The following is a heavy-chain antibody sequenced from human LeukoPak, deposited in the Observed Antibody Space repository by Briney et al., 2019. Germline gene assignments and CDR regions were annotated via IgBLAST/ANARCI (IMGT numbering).Heavy chain of an antibody. J-gene: IGHJ4*02. Sequence: GGSLRLSCAASGFTFSSYWMHWVRQTPGKGLIYISRINNDGSSANYADSVRGRFTISRDNSKNTLYLQMNSLRAEDTAVYYCAKGWSAAMDERAPWGQGTLVTVSS. CDR2: INNDGSSA. CDR1: GFTFSSYW. V-gene: IGHV3-74*01. CDR3: AKGWSAAMDERAP. D-gene: IGHD2-2*01.